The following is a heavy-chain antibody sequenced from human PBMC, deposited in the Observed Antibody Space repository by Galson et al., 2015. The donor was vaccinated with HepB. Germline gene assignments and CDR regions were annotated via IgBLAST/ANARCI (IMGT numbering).Heavy chain of an antibody. V-gene: IGHV3-43*01. CDR1: GFTFDDYT. D-gene: IGHD6-19*01. Sequence: LRLSWAASGFTFDDYTMHWVRQAPGKGLGWVSLISWDGGSTYYADSVKGRFTIPRDNSKNSLYLQMNSLRTEDTALYYCAKAQDRYSSGWYLSYYMDVWGKGTTVTVSS. CDR2: ISWDGGST. J-gene: IGHJ6*03. CDR3: AKAQDRYSSGWYLSYYMDV.